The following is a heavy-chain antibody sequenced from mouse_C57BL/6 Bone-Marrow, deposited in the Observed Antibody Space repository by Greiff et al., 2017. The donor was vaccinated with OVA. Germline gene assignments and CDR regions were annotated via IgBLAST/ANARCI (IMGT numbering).Heavy chain of an antibody. CDR2: IDPSDSYT. Sequence: VKLQQPGAELVMPGASVKLSCKASGYTFTSYWMHWVKQRPGQGLEWIGEIDPSDSYTNYNQKFKGKSTLTVDKSSSTAYMQLSSLTSEDSAVYYCARAIYDGYYVFAYWGQGTLVTVSA. J-gene: IGHJ3*01. V-gene: IGHV1-69*01. CDR3: ARAIYDGYYVFAY. D-gene: IGHD2-3*01. CDR1: GYTFTSYW.